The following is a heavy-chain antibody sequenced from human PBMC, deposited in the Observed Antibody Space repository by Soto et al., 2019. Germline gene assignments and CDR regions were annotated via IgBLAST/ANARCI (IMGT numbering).Heavy chain of an antibody. V-gene: IGHV4-34*01. Sequence: SETLSLTCAVYGGSFSGYYWSWIRQPPGKGLEWIGEINHSGSTNYNPSLKSRVTISADTSKNQFSLKLSSVTAADTAVYYCATLLRAMYHLVDSGFYYGMGVWGRRTTGTGSS. CDR2: INHSGST. CDR3: ATLLRAMYHLVDSGFYYGMGV. J-gene: IGHJ6*02. D-gene: IGHD2-2*01. CDR1: GGSFSGYY.